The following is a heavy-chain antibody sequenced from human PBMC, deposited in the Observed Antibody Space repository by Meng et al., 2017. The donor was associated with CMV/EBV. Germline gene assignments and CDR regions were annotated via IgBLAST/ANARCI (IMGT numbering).Heavy chain of an antibody. CDR3: ARAWRRAIFGVASASFDY. V-gene: IGHV4-39*07. CDR2: IYYSGST. J-gene: IGHJ4*02. D-gene: IGHD3-3*01. Sequence: SETLSLTCTVSGGSISSISYYWGWIRQPPGKGLEWIGSIYYSGSTYYNPSLKSRVNISVDTSKNQFSLKLSSVTAADTAVYYCARAWRRAIFGVASASFDYWGQGTLVTVSS. CDR1: GGSISSISYY.